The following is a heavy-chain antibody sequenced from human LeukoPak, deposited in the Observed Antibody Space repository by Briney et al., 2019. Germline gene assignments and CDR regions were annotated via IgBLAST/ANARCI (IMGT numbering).Heavy chain of an antibody. J-gene: IGHJ6*03. Sequence: GGSLRLSSAPSRFTFSSYAVSCVREAPGQGLKGVSAISGSVGRTYYADTVQGRFTISRDNSKNTLYLQMNSLRAEDPAVQYCSEDSNLNFYYDFWSGPRYYYYYMDAWGKGTTVTVSS. CDR2: ISGSVGRT. CDR1: RFTFSSYA. CDR3: SEDSNLNFYYDFWSGPRYYYYYMDA. D-gene: IGHD3-3*01. V-gene: IGHV3-23*01.